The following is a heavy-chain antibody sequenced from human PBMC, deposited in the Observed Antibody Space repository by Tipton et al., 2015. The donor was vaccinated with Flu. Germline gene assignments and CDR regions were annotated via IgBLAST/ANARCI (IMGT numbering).Heavy chain of an antibody. CDR3: ASPGGSDGYFDY. CDR1: GGSISSSSYY. Sequence: TLSLTCTVSGGSISSSSYYWGWIRQPPGKGLEWIASIYSSGSTYYNPSLKSRVPISVDTSKNQFSLKLSSVTAADTAVYYCASPGGSDGYFDYWGQGTRVTVSS. J-gene: IGHJ4*02. CDR2: IYSSGST. V-gene: IGHV4-39*07. D-gene: IGHD3-10*01.